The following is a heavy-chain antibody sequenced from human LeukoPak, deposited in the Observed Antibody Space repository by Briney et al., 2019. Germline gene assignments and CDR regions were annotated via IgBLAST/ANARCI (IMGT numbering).Heavy chain of an antibody. CDR3: ARARYGGNSFGGMDV. CDR2: INHSGST. Sequence: SETLSLTCAVYGASFSAHYWNWIRQVPGKGLEWIGGINHSGSTNTNPSLKGRATLSLDTSMNQFSLKLSSVTAADTAVYYCARARYGGNSFGGMDVWGQGTTVTVSS. CDR1: GASFSAHY. D-gene: IGHD4-23*01. J-gene: IGHJ6*02. V-gene: IGHV4-34*04.